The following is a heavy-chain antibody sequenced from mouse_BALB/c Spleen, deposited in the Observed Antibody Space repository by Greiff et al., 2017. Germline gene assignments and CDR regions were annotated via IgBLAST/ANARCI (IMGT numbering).Heavy chain of an antibody. CDR2: ISSGSSTI. D-gene: IGHD2-14*01. CDR1: GFTFSSFG. Sequence: QLKESGGGLVQPGGSRKLSCAASGFTFSSFGMHWVRQAPEKGLEWVAYISSGSSTIYYADTVKGRFTISRDNPKNTLFLQMTSLRSEDTAMYYCARGYYRYPYAMDYWGQGTSVTVSS. V-gene: IGHV5-17*02. CDR3: ARGYYRYPYAMDY. J-gene: IGHJ4*01.